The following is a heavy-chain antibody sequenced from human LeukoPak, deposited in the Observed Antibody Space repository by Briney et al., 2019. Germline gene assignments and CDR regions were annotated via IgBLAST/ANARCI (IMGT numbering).Heavy chain of an antibody. D-gene: IGHD6-19*01. J-gene: IGHJ6*03. CDR1: GITFSSYS. CDR2: ISSSSSTI. Sequence: PGGSLRLFCAASGITFSSYSMNWVRQAPGKGLEWVSYISSSSSTIYYADSVKGRFTISRDNSNNTLFLQTNSLRPEDTAVYYCAKGGYSSLMDVWGKGTTVTVSS. V-gene: IGHV3-48*04. CDR3: AKGGYSSLMDV.